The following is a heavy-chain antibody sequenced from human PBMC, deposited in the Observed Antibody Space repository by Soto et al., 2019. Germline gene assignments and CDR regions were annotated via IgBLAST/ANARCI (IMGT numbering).Heavy chain of an antibody. Sequence: GGSLRLSRTVSGFAFNNYGINWVRQAPGKGLEWVSSISKSDYTYYSDSVKGRFAISRDNAKSSVSLQMNTLRVEDTAVYYCAREDSIIIPAVSDFWGQGTLVTVSS. J-gene: IGHJ4*02. V-gene: IGHV3-21*01. CDR2: ISKSDYT. CDR3: AREDSIIIPAVSDF. D-gene: IGHD2-2*01. CDR1: GFAFNNYG.